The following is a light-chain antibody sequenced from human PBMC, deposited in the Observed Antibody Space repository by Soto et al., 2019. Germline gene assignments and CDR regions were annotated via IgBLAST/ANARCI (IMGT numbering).Light chain of an antibody. CDR3: QSYDSSLSGWV. CDR1: SSNIGAGYD. V-gene: IGLV1-40*01. Sequence: QLVLTQPPSVSGAPGQRVTISCTGSSSNIGAGYDGHWYQQLPGTAPKLLIYGNSNRPSGVPDRFSGSKSGTSASLAITGLQAEDEADYYCQSYDSSLSGWVFGGGTKLTVL. J-gene: IGLJ3*02. CDR2: GNS.